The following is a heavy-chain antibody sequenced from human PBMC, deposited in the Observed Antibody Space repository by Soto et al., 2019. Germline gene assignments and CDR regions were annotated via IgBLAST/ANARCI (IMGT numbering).Heavy chain of an antibody. J-gene: IGHJ4*02. D-gene: IGHD3-22*01. Sequence: PGGSLRLSCAVSGFTFSNYVMNWVRQAPGKGLEWVSGISGNGGSTYYADSVKGRVTISRDNSKNTLYLQVNSLGVEDTAVYYCAKGRGYSYPGSYIAYWGQGTLVTVSS. CDR1: GFTFSNYV. CDR3: AKGRGYSYPGSYIAY. V-gene: IGHV3-23*01. CDR2: ISGNGGST.